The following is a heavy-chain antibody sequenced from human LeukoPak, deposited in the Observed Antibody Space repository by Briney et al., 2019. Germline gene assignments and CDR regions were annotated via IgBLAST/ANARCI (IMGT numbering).Heavy chain of an antibody. J-gene: IGHJ3*02. Sequence: SETLSLTCAVYGGSFSGYYWSWIRQPPGKGLEWIGEINHSGSTNYNPSLKSRVTISVDTFKNQFSLKLSSVTAADTAVYYCARAIPTYYDILTGYYWAFDIWGQGTMVTVSS. CDR3: ARAIPTYYDILTGYYWAFDI. D-gene: IGHD3-9*01. V-gene: IGHV4-34*01. CDR1: GGSFSGYY. CDR2: INHSGST.